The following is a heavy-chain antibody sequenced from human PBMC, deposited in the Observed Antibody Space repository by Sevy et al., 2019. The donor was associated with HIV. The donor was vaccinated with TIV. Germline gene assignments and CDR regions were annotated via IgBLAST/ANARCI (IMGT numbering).Heavy chain of an antibody. D-gene: IGHD2-15*01. J-gene: IGHJ6*02. Sequence: SETSLTCAVYGGSFSGYYWSWIRQPPGKGLEWIGEINHSGSTNYNPSLKSRVTISVDTSKNQFSLKLSSVTAADTAVYYCASGLGYCSGGSCYSVRRTYYYGMDVWGQGTTVTVSS. V-gene: IGHV4-34*01. CDR2: INHSGST. CDR3: ASGLGYCSGGSCYSVRRTYYYGMDV. CDR1: GGSFSGYY.